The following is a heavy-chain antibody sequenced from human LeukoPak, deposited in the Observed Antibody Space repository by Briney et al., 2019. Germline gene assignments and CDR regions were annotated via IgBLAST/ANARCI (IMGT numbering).Heavy chain of an antibody. CDR3: ARGKQLWNFDS. CDR1: GDTFNNYA. J-gene: IGHJ4*02. V-gene: IGHV1-69*05. D-gene: IGHD5-18*01. CDR2: TFPMFGTS. Sequence: ASVKVSCKASGDTFNNYAITWVGQAPGQGGEWMGGTFPMFGTSTYAQKFQGRITITTDESTTTAYMDLTSLTSEDTAVYYCARGKQLWNFDSWGQGTLVTVSS.